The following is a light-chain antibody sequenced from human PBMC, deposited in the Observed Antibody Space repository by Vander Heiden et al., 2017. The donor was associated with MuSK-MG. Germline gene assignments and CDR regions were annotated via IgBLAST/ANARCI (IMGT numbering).Light chain of an antibody. CDR3: AACDDSLNGWV. V-gene: IGLV1-44*01. CDR2: SSS. Sequence: SVLTQPPSASATPGPRVTIPCSGTRSNIGSNIVNWYQQFPGTAPKLLIYSSSQRPSVVPDRFSASRSGASASLAISGLQSDDEANYYCAACDDSLNGWVFGGGTKLTVL. CDR1: RSNIGSNI. J-gene: IGLJ3*02.